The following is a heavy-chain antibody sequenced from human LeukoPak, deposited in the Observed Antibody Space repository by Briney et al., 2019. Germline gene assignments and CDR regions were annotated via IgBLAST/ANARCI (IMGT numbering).Heavy chain of an antibody. CDR1: GYTFTGYY. V-gene: IGHV1-2*02. D-gene: IGHD3-16*01. J-gene: IGHJ4*02. CDR3: ARVISGKVWGYFDY. CDR2: INPNSGGT. Sequence: ASVKVSCKASGYTFTGYYMHWVRQAPGQGLEWMGWINPNSGGTNYAQKFQGRVTMTRDTSISTAYMEMSRLRSDDTAVYYRARVISGKVWGYFDYWGQGTLVTVSS.